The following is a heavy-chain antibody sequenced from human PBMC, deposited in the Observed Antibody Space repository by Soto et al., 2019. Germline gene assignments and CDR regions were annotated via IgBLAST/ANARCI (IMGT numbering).Heavy chain of an antibody. CDR3: ARDPRFGYSSGRNIWFDP. J-gene: IGHJ5*02. Sequence: GASVKVSCKASGGTFSSYAISWVRQAPGQGLEWMGGIIPKLGTANYAQNFQGRVTITADESTNTVYMELRSLRSDDTAVYYCARDPRFGYSSGRNIWFDPWGQGTLVTVSS. V-gene: IGHV1-69*13. D-gene: IGHD6-19*01. CDR1: GGTFSSYA. CDR2: IIPKLGTA.